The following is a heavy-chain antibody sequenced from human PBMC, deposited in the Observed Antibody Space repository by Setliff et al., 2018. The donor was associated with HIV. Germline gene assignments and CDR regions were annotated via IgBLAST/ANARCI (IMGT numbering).Heavy chain of an antibody. CDR3: ARDHGIAASVHDAFDL. J-gene: IGHJ3*01. V-gene: IGHV1-18*01. CDR1: GYSFNSFG. D-gene: IGHD6-13*01. CDR2: ISPYNGI. Sequence: GASVKVSCKASGYSFNSFGITWVRQAPGQGLEWMGWISPYNGIQTMQKFQGRVTMTTDSSTSTAYMELRSLRSDDTAVYYCARDHGIAASVHDAFDLWGQGTMVTVSS.